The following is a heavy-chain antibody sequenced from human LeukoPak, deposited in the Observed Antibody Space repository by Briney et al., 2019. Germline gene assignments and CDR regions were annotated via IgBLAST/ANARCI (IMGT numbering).Heavy chain of an antibody. CDR3: ARVLADEDIVVVPAATDAFDI. D-gene: IGHD2-2*01. J-gene: IGHJ3*02. Sequence: ASVKVSCKASGYTFTSYDINWVRQATGQGLEWMGWMNANSGNTGYAQKFQGRVTMTRNTSISTAYMELSSLRSEDTAVYYCARVLADEDIVVVPAATDAFDIWGQGTMVTISS. CDR1: GYTFTSYD. V-gene: IGHV1-8*01. CDR2: MNANSGNT.